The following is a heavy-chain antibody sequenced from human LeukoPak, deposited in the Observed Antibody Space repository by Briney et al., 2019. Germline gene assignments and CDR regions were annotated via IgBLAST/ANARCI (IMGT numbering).Heavy chain of an antibody. V-gene: IGHV3-48*03. J-gene: IGHJ4*02. CDR1: GFTFSSYE. CDR3: AREGNTEANPLGY. CDR2: ISSSGRTI. Sequence: PGGSLRLSCAALGFTFSSYEMNWVRQAPGKGLERVSYISSSGRTILYADSVKGRFTISRDNAKNSLYLQMNSLRAEDTAVYYCAREGNTEANPLGYWGQGTLVTVSS. D-gene: IGHD1-14*01.